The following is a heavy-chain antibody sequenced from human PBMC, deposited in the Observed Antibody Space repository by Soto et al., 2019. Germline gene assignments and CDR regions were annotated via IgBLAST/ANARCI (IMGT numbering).Heavy chain of an antibody. J-gene: IGHJ6*02. Sequence: SETLSLTCTVSGGSIRSYYWSWIRQSPGKGLEWIGYIYYSGTTKYNPSLKSRVTISVDTSKNQFSLKLSSVTAADTAVYYCARDTWNKRRYYYYGMDVWGQGTPVTVSS. CDR1: GGSIRSYY. CDR2: IYYSGTT. V-gene: IGHV4-59*12. D-gene: IGHD1-1*01. CDR3: ARDTWNKRRYYYYGMDV.